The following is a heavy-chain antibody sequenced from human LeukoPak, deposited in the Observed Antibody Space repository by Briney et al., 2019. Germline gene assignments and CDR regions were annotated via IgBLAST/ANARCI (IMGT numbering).Heavy chain of an antibody. J-gene: IGHJ4*02. V-gene: IGHV3-74*01. CDR3: ARELASGD. D-gene: IGHD6-13*01. CDR1: GFTFSTYW. Sequence: GGSLRLSCAASGFTFSTYWMHWVRQAPGKGLVWVSQINTDGNSTTYADSVKGRFTVSRDNAKNTLYLQMNSLRAEDTAVYYCARELASGDWGQGTLVTISS. CDR2: INTDGNST.